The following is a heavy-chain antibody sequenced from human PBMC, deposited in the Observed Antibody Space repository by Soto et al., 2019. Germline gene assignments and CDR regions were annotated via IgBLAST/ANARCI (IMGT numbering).Heavy chain of an antibody. J-gene: IGHJ4*02. CDR1: GFTFSSYN. Sequence: EVHLVESGGGLVKPGGSLRLSCAASGFTFSSYNMNWVRQAPGKGLEWVSSISHTSSYVYYADSVKGRFTISRDNAKNSPYLQMDSLRAEDMAVYYCATYYDGTGYNFEYWGQGTLVTVSS. CDR3: ATYYDGTGYNFEY. D-gene: IGHD3-22*01. CDR2: ISHTSSYV. V-gene: IGHV3-21*01.